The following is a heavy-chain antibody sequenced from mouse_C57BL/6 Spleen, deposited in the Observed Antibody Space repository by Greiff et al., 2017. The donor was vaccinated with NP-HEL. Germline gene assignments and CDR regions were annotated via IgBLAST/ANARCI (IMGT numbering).Heavy chain of an antibody. CDR2: INPNNGGT. CDR3: VLLRYPHWYFDV. V-gene: IGHV1-22*01. D-gene: IGHD1-1*01. CDR1: GYTFTDYN. Sequence: VQLQQSGPELVKPGASVKMSCKASGYTFTDYNMHWVKQSHGKSLEWIGYINPNNGGTSYNQKFKGKAILTVNKSSSTAYMELRSLTSEDSAVYYCVLLRYPHWYFDVWGTGTTVTVSS. J-gene: IGHJ1*03.